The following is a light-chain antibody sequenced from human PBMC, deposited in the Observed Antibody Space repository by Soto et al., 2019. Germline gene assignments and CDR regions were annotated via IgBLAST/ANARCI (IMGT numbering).Light chain of an antibody. CDR3: QQYNNWPRAT. Sequence: EIVMTQSPATLSVSPGERATLSCRAGQSVSSNLAWYQQKPGQAPTLLIYGASARATGIPVRFSGSRSGTEFTLTISSLQSEDFGVYYCQQYNNWPRATFGGGTKVEIK. J-gene: IGKJ4*01. CDR1: QSVSSN. V-gene: IGKV3-15*01. CDR2: GAS.